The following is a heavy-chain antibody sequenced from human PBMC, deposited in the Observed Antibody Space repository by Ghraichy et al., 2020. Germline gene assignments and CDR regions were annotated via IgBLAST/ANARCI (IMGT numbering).Heavy chain of an antibody. D-gene: IGHD5-12*01. Sequence: SETLSLTCAVNGGPFGGYYWNLICLSPGRGLEWVGEVNPSRRTSNNYNPSLNGRVTISVGTSTNQFSLRLNSVTAADTGIYYCVRGRYGGGGYCTPRSSSFDAWGHGTLITVSS. V-gene: IGHV4-34*01. CDR3: VRGRYGGGGYCTPRSSSFDA. J-gene: IGHJ4*01. CDR1: GGPFGGYY. CDR2: VNPSRRTSN.